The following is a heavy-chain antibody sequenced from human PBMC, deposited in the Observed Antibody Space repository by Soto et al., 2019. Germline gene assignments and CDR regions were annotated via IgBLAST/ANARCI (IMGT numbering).Heavy chain of an antibody. CDR2: ISSSSSYT. Sequence: PGETLKISCAASGFTFSDYYMSWIRQAPGKGLEWVSYISSSSSYTNYADSVKGRFTISRDNAKNSLYLQMNSLRAEDAAVYFCARSYYYDSSGYYFYSGLDVWGQGTTVTVSS. D-gene: IGHD3-22*01. J-gene: IGHJ6*02. CDR3: ARSYYYDSSGYYFYSGLDV. V-gene: IGHV3-11*06. CDR1: GFTFSDYY.